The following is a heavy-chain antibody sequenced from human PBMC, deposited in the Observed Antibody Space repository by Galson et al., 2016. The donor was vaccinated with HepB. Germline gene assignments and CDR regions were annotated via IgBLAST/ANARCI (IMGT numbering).Heavy chain of an antibody. Sequence: SLRLSCAASGFTFSSFAMSWVRQAPGKGLEWVSAISTNGGSAYYADSVKGRSTISRDNSKNTLFLQMNSLRLEGTAVYYCAKVGNSSPLIDYWGQGTLVTVSS. J-gene: IGHJ4*02. V-gene: IGHV3-23*01. D-gene: IGHD6-6*01. CDR3: AKVGNSSPLIDY. CDR1: GFTFSSFA. CDR2: ISTNGGSA.